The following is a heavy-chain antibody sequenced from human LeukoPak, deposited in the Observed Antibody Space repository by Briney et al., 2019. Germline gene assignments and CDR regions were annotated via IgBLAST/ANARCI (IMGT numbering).Heavy chain of an antibody. Sequence: GGSLRLSCAASGFTFSNYAMSWVRQAPGKGLEWVSALSGSGGSAYYADSVKGRFTISRDNSKNTLNLQMNSLRADDTAVYYCAKDYYDFWSGPVDYWGQGTLVTVSS. CDR1: GFTFSNYA. CDR3: AKDYYDFWSGPVDY. V-gene: IGHV3-23*01. D-gene: IGHD3-3*01. CDR2: LSGSGGSA. J-gene: IGHJ4*02.